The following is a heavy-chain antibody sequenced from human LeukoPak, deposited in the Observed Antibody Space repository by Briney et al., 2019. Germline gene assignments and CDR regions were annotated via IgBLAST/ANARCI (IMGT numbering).Heavy chain of an antibody. CDR3: ARGYCSSTSCYKIDY. V-gene: IGHV1-2*02. CDR2: INPNSGGT. J-gene: IGHJ4*02. D-gene: IGHD2-2*02. CDR1: GYTFTGYY. Sequence: ASVTVSCKASGYTFTGYYMHWVRQAPGQGLEWMGWINPNSGGTNYAQKFQGRVTMTRDTSISTAYMELSRLRSDDTAVYYCARGYCSSTSCYKIDYWGQGTLVTVSS.